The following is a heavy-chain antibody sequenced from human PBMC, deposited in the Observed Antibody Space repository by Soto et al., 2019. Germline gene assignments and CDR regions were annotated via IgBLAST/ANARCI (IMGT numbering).Heavy chain of an antibody. V-gene: IGHV1-69*12. D-gene: IGHD6-13*01. CDR1: GGTFSSYA. Sequence: QVQLVQSGAEVKKPGSSVKVSCQASGGTFSSYAISWVRQAPGQGLEWMGGIIPIFGTANYAQKFQGRVTITADESTSTAYMELSSLRSEDTAVYYCAGRPGEQHPDAFDIWGQGTMVTVSS. CDR2: IIPIFGTA. CDR3: AGRPGEQHPDAFDI. J-gene: IGHJ3*02.